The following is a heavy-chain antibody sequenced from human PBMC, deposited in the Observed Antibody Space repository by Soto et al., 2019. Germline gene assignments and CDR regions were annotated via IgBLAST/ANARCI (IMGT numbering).Heavy chain of an antibody. V-gene: IGHV3-23*01. CDR3: AKDRGDYGGNRAEYFQH. CDR1: GFTFSSYA. D-gene: IGHD4-17*01. J-gene: IGHJ1*01. Sequence: GGSLRLSCAASGFTFSSYAMSWVRQAPGKGLEWVSAISGSGGSTYYADSVKGRFTISRDNSKNTLYLQMNSLRAEDTAVYYCAKDRGDYGGNRAEYFQHWGQGTLVTVSS. CDR2: ISGSGGST.